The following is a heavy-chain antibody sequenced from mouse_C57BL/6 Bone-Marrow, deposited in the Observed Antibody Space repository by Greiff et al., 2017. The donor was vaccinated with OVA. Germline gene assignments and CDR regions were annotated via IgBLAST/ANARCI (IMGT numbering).Heavy chain of an antibody. V-gene: IGHV1-82*01. CDR2: IYPGDGYT. D-gene: IGHD5-5*01. CDR3: ERRSLPGCAY. J-gene: IGHJ3*01. Sequence: VQLQQSGPELVKPGASVKISCKASGYAFSSSWMNWVKQRPGKGLEWIGRIYPGDGYTNYNGKFKGTATLTADKSSSTAYLQLSSLTSEDSAVYCCERRSLPGCAYWGQGTLVTVSA. CDR1: GYAFSSSW.